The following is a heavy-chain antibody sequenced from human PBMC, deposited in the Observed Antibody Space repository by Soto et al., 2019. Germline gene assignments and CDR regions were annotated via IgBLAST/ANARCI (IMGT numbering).Heavy chain of an antibody. CDR3: ARDPYNCEYCSQPSYYYYGMDV. CDR2: INAGNGNT. J-gene: IGHJ6*02. V-gene: IGHV1-3*01. CDR1: GYTFTSYD. D-gene: IGHD2-15*01. Sequence: ASVKVSCKASGYTFTSYDISWVRQATGQGLEWMGWINAGNGNTKYSQKFQGRVTITRDTSASTAYMELSSLRSEDTAVYYCARDPYNCEYCSQPSYYYYGMDVWGQGTTVTVSS.